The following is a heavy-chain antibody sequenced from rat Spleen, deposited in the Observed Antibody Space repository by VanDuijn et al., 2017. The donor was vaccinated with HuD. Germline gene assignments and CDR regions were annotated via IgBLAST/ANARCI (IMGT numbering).Heavy chain of an antibody. CDR1: GFSLTSYH. Sequence: QVQLKESGPGLVKPSETLSLTCTVSGFSLTSYHVSWVRQPPGKGLEWMGVIWGDGSTAYNSALKSRLSISRDTSKSQVFLKMSSLKTEDPATYYCARASYDGTYYYVGGVMDAWGQGASVTVSS. CDR3: ARASYDGTYYYVGGVMDA. V-gene: IGHV2-32*01. J-gene: IGHJ4*01. D-gene: IGHD1-12*02. CDR2: IWGDGST.